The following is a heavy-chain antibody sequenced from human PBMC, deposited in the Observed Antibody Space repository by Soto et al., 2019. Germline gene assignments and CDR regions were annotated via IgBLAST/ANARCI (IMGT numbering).Heavy chain of an antibody. Sequence: QVQLVQSGAEVKKPGSSVKVSCKASGGTFSSYAISWVRQAPGQGLEWMGGIIPIFGTANYAQKFQGRVTINADDSTSTAYMELSSLRSEDTAVYYCARGSCSSTSCYPSLRTGLVGNWFDTWGQGTLVSVSS. D-gene: IGHD2-2*01. CDR1: GGTFSSYA. J-gene: IGHJ5*02. CDR3: ARGSCSSTSCYPSLRTGLVGNWFDT. CDR2: IIPIFGTA. V-gene: IGHV1-69*01.